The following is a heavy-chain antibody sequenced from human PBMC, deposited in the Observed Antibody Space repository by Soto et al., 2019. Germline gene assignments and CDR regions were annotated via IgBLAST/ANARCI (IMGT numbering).Heavy chain of an antibody. CDR1: GYTFTNYG. J-gene: IGHJ1*01. D-gene: IGHD6-13*01. CDR3: AKGGSSWAAEYYPH. V-gene: IGHV1-18*01. CDR2: ISGYNGNT. Sequence: QVQLVQSGAEVKKPGASVKVSCKASGYTFTNYGISWVRQAPGQGPEWMGWISGYNGNTKYAQNLQGRVTMTTDTSTSTAYMELRSLRSDDTAVYYCAKGGSSWAAEYYPHWCQGTLVTVSS.